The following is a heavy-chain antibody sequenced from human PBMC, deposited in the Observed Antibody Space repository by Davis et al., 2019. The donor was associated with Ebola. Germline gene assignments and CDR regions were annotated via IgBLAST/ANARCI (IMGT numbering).Heavy chain of an antibody. D-gene: IGHD1-26*01. CDR3: ARVRSSGSLDALDI. Sequence: PGGSLRLSCAASGFTFSSYWMHWVRQAPGEGLVWVSHINTDGSRTYADSVKGRFTISRDNAKNTLYLQMNSLRAEDTAMYYCARVRSSGSLDALDIWGQGTIVTVSS. CDR2: INTDGSR. J-gene: IGHJ3*02. V-gene: IGHV3-74*01. CDR1: GFTFSSYW.